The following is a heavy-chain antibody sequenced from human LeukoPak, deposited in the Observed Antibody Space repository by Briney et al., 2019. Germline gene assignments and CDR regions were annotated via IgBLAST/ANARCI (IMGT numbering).Heavy chain of an antibody. CDR2: MNPNSGNT. V-gene: IGHV1-8*01. D-gene: IGHD5-12*01. CDR3: ARGPTIPNWFDP. J-gene: IGHJ5*02. Sequence: ASVKVSCKASGYTFTSYDINWVRQATGQGLEWMGWMNPNSGNTGYAQKFQGRVTMTRNTSISTAYMELSSLRSEDTAVCYCARGPTIPNWFDPWGQGTLVTVSS. CDR1: GYTFTSYD.